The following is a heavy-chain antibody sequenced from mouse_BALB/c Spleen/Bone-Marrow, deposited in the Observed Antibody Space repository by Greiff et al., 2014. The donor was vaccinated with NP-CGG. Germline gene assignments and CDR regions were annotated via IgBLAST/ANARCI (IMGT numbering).Heavy chain of an antibody. CDR2: ISPSSGYT. D-gene: IGHD4-1*01. J-gene: IGHJ3*01. CDR3: ALANWDIGGPFAY. Sequence: LVESGAELARPGASVKMSCKASGYTFTSYTMHWVKQRPGQGLEWIGYISPSSGYTNYNQKFKDKATLTADKSSSTAYMQLSSLTSEDSAVYYCALANWDIGGPFAYWGQGTLVTVSA. CDR1: GYTFTSYT. V-gene: IGHV1-4*01.